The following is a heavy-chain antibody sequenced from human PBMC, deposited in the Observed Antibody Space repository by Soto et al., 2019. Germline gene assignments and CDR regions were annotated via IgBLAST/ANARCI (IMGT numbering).Heavy chain of an antibody. V-gene: IGHV1-24*01. Sequence: ASVEVSCKVSGYTLTELSMHWVRQAPGKGLEWMGGFDPEDGETIYAQKFQGRVTMTEDTSTDTAYMELSSLRSEDTAVYYCARGRSSDWNHYLQQEDWGPGTLVTVSS. CDR2: FDPEDGET. CDR1: GYTLTELS. CDR3: ARGRSSDWNHYLQQED. J-gene: IGHJ4*02. D-gene: IGHD1-1*01.